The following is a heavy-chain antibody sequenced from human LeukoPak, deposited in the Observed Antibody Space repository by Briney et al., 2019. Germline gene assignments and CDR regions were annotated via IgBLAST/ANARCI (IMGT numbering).Heavy chain of an antibody. CDR2: IIPIFGTA. Sequence: SVKVSCKASGGTFSSYAISWVRQAPGQGLEWMGGIIPIFGTANYAQKFQGRVTITADESTSTAYMELSSLRSEDTAVYYCARELAHYYDSSGYWSYWGQGTLVTVSS. V-gene: IGHV1-69*13. CDR1: GGTFSSYA. CDR3: ARELAHYYDSSGYWSY. D-gene: IGHD3-22*01. J-gene: IGHJ4*02.